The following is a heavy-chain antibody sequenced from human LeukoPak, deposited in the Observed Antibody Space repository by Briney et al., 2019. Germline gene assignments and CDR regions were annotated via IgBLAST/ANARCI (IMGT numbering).Heavy chain of an antibody. J-gene: IGHJ5*02. CDR1: GYTFTSYG. CDR2: ISAYNGNT. CDR3: ARTMAAPDENGFDP. D-gene: IGHD5-24*01. Sequence: ASVKVSCKASGYTFTSYGISWVRQAPGQGLEWMGWISAYNGNTNYAQKLQGRVTMTTDTSTSTAYMELRSLRSDDTAVYYCARTMAAPDENGFDPWGQGTLVTVSS. V-gene: IGHV1-18*01.